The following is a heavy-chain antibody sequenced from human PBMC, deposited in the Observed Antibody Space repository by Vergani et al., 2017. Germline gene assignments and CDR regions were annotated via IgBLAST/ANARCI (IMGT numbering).Heavy chain of an antibody. CDR2: INHSGST. Sequence: QVQLQQWGAGLLKPSETLSLTCAVYGGSFSGYYWSWIRQPPGKGLEWIGEINHSGSTNYNPSLKSRVTISVDTSKNQFSLKLSSVTAADTAVYYCARGPTVKVDDAFEIWGQGTMVTVSS. V-gene: IGHV4-34*01. D-gene: IGHD2-15*01. CDR1: GGSFSGYY. J-gene: IGHJ3*02. CDR3: ARGPTVKVDDAFEI.